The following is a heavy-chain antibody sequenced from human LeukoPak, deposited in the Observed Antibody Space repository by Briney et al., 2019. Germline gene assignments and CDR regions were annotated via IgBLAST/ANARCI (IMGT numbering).Heavy chain of an antibody. CDR2: MNPNSGTT. CDR1: GYTFTSYD. Sequence: ASVNVSCKASGYTFTSYDINWVRQATGQGLEWMGWMNPNSGTTGYAQKFQGRVTMTRNTSISTAYMELSSLRSEDTAVYYCATYTEEMATTRGYFQHWGQGTLVTVSS. D-gene: IGHD5-24*01. V-gene: IGHV1-8*01. J-gene: IGHJ1*01. CDR3: ATYTEEMATTRGYFQH.